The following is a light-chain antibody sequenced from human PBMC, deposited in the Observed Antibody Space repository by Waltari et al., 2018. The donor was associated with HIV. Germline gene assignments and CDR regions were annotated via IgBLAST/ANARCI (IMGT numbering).Light chain of an antibody. CDR1: SSDVGGYNL. CDR3: CAYAGSTTYVI. J-gene: IGLJ2*01. Sequence: QSALTQPASVSGSPGQSITISCTGTSSDVGGYNLVSWYQQHPGKAPKLMIYEVSKRPSGVSNRFSGSESGNTASLTISGLQAEDEADYYGCAYAGSTTYVIFGGGTKLTVL. CDR2: EVS. V-gene: IGLV2-23*02.